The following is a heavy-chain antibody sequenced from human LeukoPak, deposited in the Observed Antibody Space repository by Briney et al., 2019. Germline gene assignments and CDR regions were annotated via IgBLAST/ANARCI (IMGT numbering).Heavy chain of an antibody. CDR1: GVPFISYD. CDR2: IGTAGHT. D-gene: IGHD1-26*01. CDR3: ARGGIVGATGFDY. J-gene: IGHJ4*02. Sequence: GGPLPLSCAASGVPFISYDVHWVRRATGKGLEWVSAIGTAGHTYYPGSLKGRFNISRENDKNSLYLQMNSLRAGDTAVYYCARGGIVGATGFDYWGQGTLVTVSS. V-gene: IGHV3-13*01.